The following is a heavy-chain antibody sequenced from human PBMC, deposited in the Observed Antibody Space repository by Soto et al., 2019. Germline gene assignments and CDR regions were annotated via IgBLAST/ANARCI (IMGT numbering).Heavy chain of an antibody. V-gene: IGHV4-59*01. CDR2: IYYSGST. D-gene: IGHD7-27*01. CDR3: ARVENWGYFDY. J-gene: IGHJ4*02. CDR1: GGSISSYY. Sequence: PSETLSLTCTVSGGSISSYYWSWIRQPPGKGLEWIGYIYYSGSTNYNPSLKSRVTISVDTSKNQFSLKLSSVTAADTAVYYCARVENWGYFDYWGQGTLVTVSS.